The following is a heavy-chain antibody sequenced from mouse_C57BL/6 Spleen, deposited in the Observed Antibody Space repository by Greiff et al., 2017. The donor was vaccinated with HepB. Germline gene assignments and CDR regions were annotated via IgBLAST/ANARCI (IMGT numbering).Heavy chain of an antibody. D-gene: IGHD1-1*01. CDR1: GYTFTDYY. V-gene: IGHV1-26*01. CDR3: ARGGYYYGSSYGYCDY. Sequence: EVQLQQSGPELVKPGASVKISCKASGYTFTDYYMNWVKQSHGKSLEWIGDINPNNGGTSYNQKFKGKATLTVDKSSSTAYMELRSLTSEDSAVYYWARGGYYYGSSYGYCDYWGQGTTLTVSS. J-gene: IGHJ2*01. CDR2: INPNNGGT.